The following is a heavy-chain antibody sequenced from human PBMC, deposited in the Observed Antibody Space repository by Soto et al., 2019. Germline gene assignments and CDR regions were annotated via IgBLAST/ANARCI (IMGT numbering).Heavy chain of an antibody. D-gene: IGHD2-2*01. Sequence: SETLSLTCAVYGGSFSGYYWSWIRQPPGKGLEWIGEINHSGSTNYNPSLKSRVTISVDTSKNRFSLKLSSVTAADTAVYYCARGLSEVVVVPAAMLKAGIYYYYYMDVWGKGTTVTVSS. CDR2: INHSGST. CDR3: ARGLSEVVVVPAAMLKAGIYYYYYMDV. CDR1: GGSFSGYY. J-gene: IGHJ6*03. V-gene: IGHV4-34*01.